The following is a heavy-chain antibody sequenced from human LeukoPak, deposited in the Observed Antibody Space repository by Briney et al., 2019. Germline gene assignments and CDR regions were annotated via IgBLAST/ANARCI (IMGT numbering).Heavy chain of an antibody. CDR3: ARNLPAADY. D-gene: IGHD2-2*01. CDR2: ISSSSTFI. CDR1: GFTFSIYT. V-gene: IGHV3-21*01. J-gene: IGHJ4*02. Sequence: PGGSLRLSCAASGFTFSIYTVNWVRQAPGKGLEWVSSISSSSTFIYSADSVKGRFTISRDNAKNSLYLQMNSLRAEDTAVYYCARNLPAADYWGQGTLVTVSS.